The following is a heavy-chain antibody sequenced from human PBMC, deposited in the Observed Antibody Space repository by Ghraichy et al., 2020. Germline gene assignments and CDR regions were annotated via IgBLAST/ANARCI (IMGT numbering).Heavy chain of an antibody. Sequence: GGSLRLSCAASGFTFSSYWMSWVRLAPGKGLEWVSSVSAGGDNIYYADSVKGRFTISRDTSKSTLYLQMDSLRAEDTAIYYCATVRWLLSFFDYWGQGTLVTVSS. CDR3: ATVRWLLSFFDY. CDR1: GFTFSSYW. D-gene: IGHD3-3*01. J-gene: IGHJ4*02. V-gene: IGHV3-23*01. CDR2: VSAGGDNI.